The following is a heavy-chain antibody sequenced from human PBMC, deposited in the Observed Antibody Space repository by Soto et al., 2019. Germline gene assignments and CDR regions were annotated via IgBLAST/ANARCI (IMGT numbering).Heavy chain of an antibody. D-gene: IGHD2-21*02. V-gene: IGHV4-59*01. Sequence: QVQLQESGPGLVKPSETLSLTCTVSGGSISGYYWSWIRQPPGKGLEWIGYMYNTGSTVYNPSFKSRVTISVDTSKNQFSLKLTSVTAADTAVYYCARDLWGYCGTDCYPLDVWGQGTTVTVSS. J-gene: IGHJ6*02. CDR2: MYNTGST. CDR1: GGSISGYY. CDR3: ARDLWGYCGTDCYPLDV.